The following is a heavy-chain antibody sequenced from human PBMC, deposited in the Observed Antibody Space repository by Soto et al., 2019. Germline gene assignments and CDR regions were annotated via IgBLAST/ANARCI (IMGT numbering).Heavy chain of an antibody. CDR3: ARAIKRWEVNYYFDF. CDR2: IVVDSNTA. Sequence: QVVLLQSGAEVKEPGSSVRVSCQVSGSTFNNFAFSWVRQAPGHGPEWMGGIVVDSNTAEYSQRLHDRVTITADTSTDTLYMELGSLTFEDTAVYYCARAIKRWEVNYYFDFWGQGTLVTVSS. V-gene: IGHV1-69*06. CDR1: GSTFNNFA. J-gene: IGHJ4*02. D-gene: IGHD1-26*01.